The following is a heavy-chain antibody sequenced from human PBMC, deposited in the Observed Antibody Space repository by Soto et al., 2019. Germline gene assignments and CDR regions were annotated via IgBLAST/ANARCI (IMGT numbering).Heavy chain of an antibody. CDR3: AKEAPGGWHFFDT. J-gene: IGHJ4*02. CDR2: ISDDGSQK. Sequence: GGALRLSCAASGFTFRTYGMHWVRQAPGKGLEWVAFISDDGSQKYYGDSVKGRFTISRDNSKNTLSLRMISLRTEDTSVYYCAKEAPGGWHFFDTWGQGTLVTVSS. V-gene: IGHV3-30*18. CDR1: GFTFRTYG. D-gene: IGHD6-19*01.